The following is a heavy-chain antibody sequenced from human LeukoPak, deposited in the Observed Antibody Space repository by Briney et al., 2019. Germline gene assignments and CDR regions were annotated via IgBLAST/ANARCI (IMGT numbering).Heavy chain of an antibody. J-gene: IGHJ5*02. CDR3: ARGALAAGERLKNNWFDP. D-gene: IGHD6-13*01. CDR1: GFTLSSSA. V-gene: IGHV3-21*01. CDR2: INNVASHI. Sequence: PGGSLRLSCAASGFTLSSSAMNWVRQAPGKGLEWVSSINNVASHIYYAGSVRGRFTISRDNAKNSVYLQMNSLRAEDTAVYYCARGALAAGERLKNNWFDPWGQGTLVTVSS.